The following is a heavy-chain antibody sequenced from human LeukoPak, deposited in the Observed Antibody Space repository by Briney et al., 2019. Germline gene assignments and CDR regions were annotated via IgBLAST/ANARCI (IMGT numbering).Heavy chain of an antibody. Sequence: PSETLSLTCTVSGGSVSSSNYHWAWIRQSPGMGLEWIGTLYSTGITSQNPDASLKRRVTLSVDTSRNQFSLELRSLTAADTAIFYCASTPGSSTSWFHFDNWGQGTLVTVSS. CDR3: ASTPGSSTSWFHFDN. J-gene: IGHJ4*02. V-gene: IGHV4-39*01. D-gene: IGHD2-2*01. CDR2: LYSTGIT. CDR1: GGSVSSSNYH.